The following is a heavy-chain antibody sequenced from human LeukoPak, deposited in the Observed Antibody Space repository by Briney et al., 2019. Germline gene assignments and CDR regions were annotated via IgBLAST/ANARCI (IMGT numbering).Heavy chain of an antibody. CDR2: ISYDGSNK. Sequence: GGSLRLSCAASGFTFSSYAMYWVRQAPGKGLEWVALISYDGSNKYHADSVKGRFTISRDNSKNTLYLQMNSLRAEDTAVYYCARGSGDPYSGSYGNWGRGTLVTVSS. CDR3: ARGSGDPYSGSYGN. CDR1: GFTFSSYA. D-gene: IGHD1-26*01. J-gene: IGHJ4*02. V-gene: IGHV3-30*14.